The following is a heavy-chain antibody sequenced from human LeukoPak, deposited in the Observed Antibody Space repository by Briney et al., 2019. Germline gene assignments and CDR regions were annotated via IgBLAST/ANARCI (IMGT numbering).Heavy chain of an antibody. V-gene: IGHV4-39*07. CDR1: GGSISSSSYY. CDR3: AQDRYSMDY. CDR2: IYYSGST. Sequence: SETLSLTCTVSGGSISSSSYYWGWIRQPPGKGLEWIGSIYYSGSTYYNPSLKSRVTISVDTSKNQFSLKLSSVTAADTAVYYCAQDRYSMDYWGQGTLVTVSS. J-gene: IGHJ4*02. D-gene: IGHD2-21*02.